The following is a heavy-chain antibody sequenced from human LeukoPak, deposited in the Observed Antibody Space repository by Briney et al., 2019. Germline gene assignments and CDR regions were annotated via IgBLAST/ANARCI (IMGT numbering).Heavy chain of an antibody. CDR1: GFKFDDYA. J-gene: IGHJ3*02. Sequence: PGRSLRLSCAASGFKFDDYAVHWVRQGPGKGLEWVSGISWNSGIIDYADSVKVRFTISRDNAKSSLFLQMNSLRVEDTALYYCAREGLTVDAFDIWGPGTVVTVSS. CDR2: ISWNSGII. CDR3: AREGLTVDAFDI. D-gene: IGHD2-21*02. V-gene: IGHV3-9*01.